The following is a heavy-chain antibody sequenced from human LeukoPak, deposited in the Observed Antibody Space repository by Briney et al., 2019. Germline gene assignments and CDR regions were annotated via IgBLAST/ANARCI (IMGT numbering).Heavy chain of an antibody. CDR3: AKWLILSNDAFDI. CDR2: ISSSSSYI. D-gene: IGHD6-19*01. J-gene: IGHJ3*02. CDR1: GFTFSSYS. Sequence: GGSLRLFCAASGFTFSSYSMNWVRQAPGKGLEWVSSISSSSSYIYYADSVKGRFTISRDNAKNSLYLQMNSLRAEDTAVYYCAKWLILSNDAFDIWGQGTMVTVSS. V-gene: IGHV3-21*01.